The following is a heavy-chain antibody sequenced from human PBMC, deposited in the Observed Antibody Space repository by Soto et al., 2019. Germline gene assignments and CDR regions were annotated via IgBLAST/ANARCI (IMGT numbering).Heavy chain of an antibody. CDR3: ARDSNIARFYL. CDR1: GGSFSSGRIY. V-gene: IGHV4-39*02. J-gene: IGHJ4*02. D-gene: IGHD1-26*01. CDR2: IYYDGRT. Sequence: SETLSLTCTASGGSFSSGRIYWGWIREPAGKGLECIGTIYYDGRTYYNPSLKIRVTISTVTSKIQFSLTRNSVADADASVYYSARDSNIARFYLWGQGTLVTVSS.